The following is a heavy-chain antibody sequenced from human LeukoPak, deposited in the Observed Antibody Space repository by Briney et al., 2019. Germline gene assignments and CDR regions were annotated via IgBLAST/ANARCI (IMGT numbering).Heavy chain of an antibody. CDR2: IYYSGST. D-gene: IGHD3-9*01. J-gene: IGHJ4*02. CDR1: GGSISSSSYY. CDR3: ASSSGYYFDY. Sequence: SETLSLTCTVSGGSISSSSYYWGWIRQPPGKGLESIGSIYYSGSTYYNPSLKSRVTISVDTSKNQFSLKLSSVTAADTAVYYCASSSGYYFDYWGQGTLVTVSS. V-gene: IGHV4-39*07.